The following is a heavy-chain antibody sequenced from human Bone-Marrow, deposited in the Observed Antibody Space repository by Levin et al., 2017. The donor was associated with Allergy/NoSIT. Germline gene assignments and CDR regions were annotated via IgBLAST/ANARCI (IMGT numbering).Heavy chain of an antibody. CDR2: ISGSGTST. CDR1: GFTFSSYA. D-gene: IGHD6-19*01. J-gene: IGHJ4*02. Sequence: GESLKISCAASGFTFSSYAMSWVRQAPGKGLDWVSAISGSGTSTYYADSVKGRFTISRDNSMPTLYLQMNSLRAEDTAVYYCAKGAGWVAGAVALIWGQGTLVTVSS. CDR3: AKGAGWVAGAVALI. V-gene: IGHV3-23*01.